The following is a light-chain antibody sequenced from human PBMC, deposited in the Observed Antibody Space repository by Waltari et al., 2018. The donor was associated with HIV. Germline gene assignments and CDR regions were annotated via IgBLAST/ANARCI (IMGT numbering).Light chain of an antibody. CDR1: ISNIGNNN. Sequence: QSVLTQPPSASGTPGPRVTISCSGLISNIGNNNVYWYRQLPGLAPGISIYRNNQRPCGAPDRLSGSKSGTSASLAISGLRSEAEADYYCATWGDSLSGPVVFGGGTKLTVL. V-gene: IGLV1-47*01. CDR2: RNN. J-gene: IGLJ2*01. CDR3: ATWGDSLSGPVV.